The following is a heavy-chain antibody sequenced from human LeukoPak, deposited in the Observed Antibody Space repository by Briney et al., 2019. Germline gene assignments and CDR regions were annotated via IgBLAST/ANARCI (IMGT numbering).Heavy chain of an antibody. Sequence: ASVKVSCKASGYTFSSYYMHWVRQSPGQGLEWMGAINPTGTDTIYAQTFQGRVTMTRDLSTSTVYMELSSLRSEDTAVYYCVRDGYNYGSTWFDPWGQGTLVTVSS. CDR2: INPTGTDT. CDR1: GYTFSSYY. J-gene: IGHJ5*02. CDR3: VRDGYNYGSTWFDP. D-gene: IGHD5-18*01. V-gene: IGHV1-46*01.